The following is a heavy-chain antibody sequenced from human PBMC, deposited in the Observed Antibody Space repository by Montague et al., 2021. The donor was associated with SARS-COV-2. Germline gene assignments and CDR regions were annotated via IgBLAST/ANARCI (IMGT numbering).Heavy chain of an antibody. Sequence: SETLSLTCTVSGGSIGAYYWSWIRQPPGKGLEWIGYIYNSGSTNHNPSLESRVTMSVDTSKNQFSLKLNSVTAADTAVYYCARHGGNDAFDIWGRGTMVTVSS. CDR1: GGSIGAYY. CDR2: IYNSGST. J-gene: IGHJ3*02. CDR3: ARHGGNDAFDI. V-gene: IGHV4-59*01. D-gene: IGHD4-23*01.